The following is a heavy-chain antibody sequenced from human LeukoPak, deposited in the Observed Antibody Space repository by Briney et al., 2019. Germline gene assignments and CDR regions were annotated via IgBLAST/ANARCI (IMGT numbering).Heavy chain of an antibody. CDR1: GFTFSSYS. J-gene: IGHJ6*03. Sequence: GGSLRLSCAASGFTFSSYSMNWVRQAPGKGLEWVSSISSSSSYIYYADSVKGRFTISRDNSKNTLYLQMNSLRAEDTAVYYCAKDSLRYCSGGSCPNYMDVWGKGTTVTISS. V-gene: IGHV3-21*01. D-gene: IGHD2-15*01. CDR2: ISSSSSYI. CDR3: AKDSLRYCSGGSCPNYMDV.